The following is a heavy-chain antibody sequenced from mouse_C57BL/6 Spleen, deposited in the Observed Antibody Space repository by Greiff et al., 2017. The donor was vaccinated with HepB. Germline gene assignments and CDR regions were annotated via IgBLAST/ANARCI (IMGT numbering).Heavy chain of an antibody. CDR2: IYPGSGST. V-gene: IGHV1-55*01. D-gene: IGHD2-5*01. CDR1: GYTFTSYW. J-gene: IGHJ3*01. Sequence: QVQLKQPGAELVKPGASVKMSCKASGYTFTSYWITWVKQRPGQGLEWIGDIYPGSGSTNYNEKFKSKATLTVDTSSSTAYMQLSSLTSEDSAVYYCARPAYYSNSPPFAYWGQGTLVTVSA. CDR3: ARPAYYSNSPPFAY.